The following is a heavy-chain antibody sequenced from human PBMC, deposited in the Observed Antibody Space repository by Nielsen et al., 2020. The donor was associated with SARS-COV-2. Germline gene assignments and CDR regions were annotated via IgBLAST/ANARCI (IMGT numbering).Heavy chain of an antibody. J-gene: IGHJ4*02. V-gene: IGHV3-66*01. D-gene: IGHD6-13*01. CDR3: ARGQQLPDY. CDR1: GFTVSSNY. CDR2: IYSGGST. Sequence: GESLKISCAASGFTVSSNYMSWVRQAPGKGLEWVSVIYSGGSTYYAESVKGRFTISRDNSKNTLYLQMNSLRAEDTAVYYCARGQQLPDYWGQGTLVTVSS.